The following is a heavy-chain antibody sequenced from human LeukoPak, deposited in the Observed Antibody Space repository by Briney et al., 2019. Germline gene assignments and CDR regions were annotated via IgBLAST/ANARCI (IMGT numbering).Heavy chain of an antibody. Sequence: GGSLRLSCAASGFTFSTSGMTWVRQAPGKGLDWVSIISGSGGTPYYTDSVKGRFTISRDNPKNTLYLQMNSLRAEDTAVYYCAKTRGISISGVVPLCDYWGQGTLVTVSS. CDR1: GFTFSTSG. CDR2: ISGSGGTP. V-gene: IGHV3-23*01. J-gene: IGHJ4*02. D-gene: IGHD3-3*01. CDR3: AKTRGISISGVVPLCDY.